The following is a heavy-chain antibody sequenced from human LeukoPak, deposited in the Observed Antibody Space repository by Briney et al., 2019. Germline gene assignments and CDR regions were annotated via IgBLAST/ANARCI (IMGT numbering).Heavy chain of an antibody. V-gene: IGHV1-69*05. CDR3: ARSREPKEDDAFDI. J-gene: IGHJ3*02. CDR1: GGTFSSYA. D-gene: IGHD1-26*01. CDR2: IIPIFGTA. Sequence: RASVKVSCKASGGTFSSYAISWVRQAPGQGLEWMGGIIPIFGTANYAQKFQGRVTITTDESTSTAYMELSSLRSEDTAVYYCARSREPKEDDAFDIWGQGTMVTVSS.